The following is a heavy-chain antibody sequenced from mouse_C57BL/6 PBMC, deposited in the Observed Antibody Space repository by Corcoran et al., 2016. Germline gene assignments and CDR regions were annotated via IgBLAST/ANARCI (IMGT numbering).Heavy chain of an antibody. CDR1: GYTFTTYG. CDR3: ARGGHYGNIYYAMDY. CDR2: INTYSGVP. J-gene: IGHJ4*01. V-gene: IGHV9-3*01. Sequence: QIQLVQSGPELKKPGETVKISCKASGYTFTTYGMSWVKQAPGKGLKWMGWINTYSGVPTYADDFKGRFAFSLETSASTAYLQINNLKNEDTATYFCARGGHYGNIYYAMDYWGQGTSVTVSS. D-gene: IGHD2-1*01.